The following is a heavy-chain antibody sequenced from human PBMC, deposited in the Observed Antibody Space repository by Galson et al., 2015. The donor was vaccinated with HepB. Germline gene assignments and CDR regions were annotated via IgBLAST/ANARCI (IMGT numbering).Heavy chain of an antibody. J-gene: IGHJ6*02. CDR2: ISGSGGST. CDR3: AKDMGGATPLDYYYGMDV. CDR1: GFTFSSYA. D-gene: IGHD1-26*01. V-gene: IGHV3-23*01. Sequence: SLRLSCAASGFTFSSYAMSWVRQAPGKGLEWVSAISGSGGSTYYADSVKGRFTISRDNSKNTLYLQMNSLRAEDTAVYYCAKDMGGATPLDYYYGMDVWGQGTTVTVSS.